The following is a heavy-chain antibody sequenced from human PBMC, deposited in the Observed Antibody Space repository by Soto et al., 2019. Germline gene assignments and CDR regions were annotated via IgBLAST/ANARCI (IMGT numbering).Heavy chain of an antibody. V-gene: IGHV4-30-4*01. Sequence: QVQLQESGPGLVKPSQTLSLTCTVSGGSISSGDYYWSWIRQPPGKGLEWIGYIYYSGSTYYNPSLKSRVTISVDTSKNQFSLKLSSVTAADTAVYYCARVLGYFAWSYQGNWFDPWGQGTLVTVSS. CDR1: GGSISSGDYY. J-gene: IGHJ5*02. CDR2: IYYSGST. CDR3: ARVLGYFAWSYQGNWFDP. D-gene: IGHD3-9*01.